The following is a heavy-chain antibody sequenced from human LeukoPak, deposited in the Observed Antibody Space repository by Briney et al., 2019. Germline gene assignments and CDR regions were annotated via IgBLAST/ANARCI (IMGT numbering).Heavy chain of an antibody. CDR2: ISVYNGNT. CDR3: TRTCSSSSCYMVH. D-gene: IGHD2-2*02. Sequence: ASVKVSCKASGYTFANFGITWVRQAPGQGLEWMGWISVYNGNTNYAQNLQGRVTLTTDTSTSTAYMELRSLRSDDTALYYCTRTCSSSSCYMVHWGQGTLVTVSS. CDR1: GYTFANFG. V-gene: IGHV1-18*01. J-gene: IGHJ4*02.